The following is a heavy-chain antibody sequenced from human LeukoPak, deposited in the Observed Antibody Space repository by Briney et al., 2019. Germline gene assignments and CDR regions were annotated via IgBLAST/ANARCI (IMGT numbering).Heavy chain of an antibody. J-gene: IGHJ4*02. V-gene: IGHV4-59*01. CDR3: AAGYSSGWYYFDY. Sequence: SETLSLTCTVPGGSISSYYWSWIRQPPGKGLEWIGYIYYSGSTNYNPSLKSRVTISVDTSKNQFSLKLSSVTAADTAVYYCAAGYSSGWYYFDYWGQGTLVTVSS. CDR1: GGSISSYY. D-gene: IGHD6-19*01. CDR2: IYYSGST.